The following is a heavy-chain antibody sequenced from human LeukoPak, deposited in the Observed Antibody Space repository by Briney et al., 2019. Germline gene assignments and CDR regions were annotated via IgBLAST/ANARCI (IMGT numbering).Heavy chain of an antibody. Sequence: GGSLRLSCAASGFTFSSYAMSWVRQAPGRGREWVSAISGSGGSTSYADSVKGRFTISRDNSKNTLYLQMNSLRAEDTAVYYCAKAPYSSSTDYWGQGTLVTVSS. CDR2: ISGSGGST. CDR3: AKAPYSSSTDY. V-gene: IGHV3-23*01. J-gene: IGHJ4*02. D-gene: IGHD6-6*01. CDR1: GFTFSSYA.